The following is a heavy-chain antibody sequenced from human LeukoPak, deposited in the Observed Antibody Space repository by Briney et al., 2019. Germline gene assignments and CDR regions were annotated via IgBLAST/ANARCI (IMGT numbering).Heavy chain of an antibody. CDR1: GGSISSSSYY. D-gene: IGHD2-21*02. CDR2: IYYSGST. J-gene: IGHJ4*02. Sequence: NPSETLSLTCTVSGGSISSSSYYWGWIRQPPGKGLEWIGSIYYSGSTYYNPSLKSRVTISVDTSKNQFSLKLSSVTAADTAVYYCARQKEGGVVVTALEIDYWGQGTLVTVSS. V-gene: IGHV4-39*01. CDR3: ARQKEGGVVVTALEIDY.